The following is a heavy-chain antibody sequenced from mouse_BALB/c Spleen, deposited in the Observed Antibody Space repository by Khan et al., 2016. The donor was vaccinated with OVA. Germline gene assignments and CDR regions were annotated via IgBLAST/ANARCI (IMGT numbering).Heavy chain of an antibody. V-gene: IGHV5-12-1*01. J-gene: IGHJ2*01. CDR1: GFAFSYYD. D-gene: IGHD1-1*01. CDR2: ISTGGDNT. CDR3: RRPHCYGSNYYFDD. Sequence: EVELVESGGGLVKPGGSLKLSCAASGFAFSYYDMSWVRQTPEKRLEWVAFISTGGDNTYYPDTVKGRFTISRDNAKNTLYLQMSSLKSEDTAMYHCRRPHCYGSNYYFDDWGQGTTLTVSS.